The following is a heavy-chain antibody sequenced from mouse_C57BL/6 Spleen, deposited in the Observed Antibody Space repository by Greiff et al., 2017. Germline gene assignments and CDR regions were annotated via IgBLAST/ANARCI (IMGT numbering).Heavy chain of an antibody. V-gene: IGHV1-74*01. Sequence: QVQLQQPGAELVKPGASVKVSCKASGYTFTSYWMHWVKQRPGQGLEWIGRIHPSDSDTNYNQKFKGKATLTVDKSSSTAYMQLRSLTSEDSAVYYCAPLYYYGSSYEAYWGQGTLVTVSA. D-gene: IGHD1-1*01. CDR2: IHPSDSDT. CDR3: APLYYYGSSYEAY. CDR1: GYTFTSYW. J-gene: IGHJ3*01.